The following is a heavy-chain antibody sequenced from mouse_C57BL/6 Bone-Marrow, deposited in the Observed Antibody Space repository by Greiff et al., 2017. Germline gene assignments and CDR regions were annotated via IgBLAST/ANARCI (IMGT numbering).Heavy chain of an antibody. J-gene: IGHJ4*01. CDR1: GYAFTNYL. V-gene: IGHV1-54*01. CDR3: ARWWNYAMEY. CDR2: INPGSGGT. D-gene: IGHD1-1*02. Sequence: QVQLQQSGAELVRPGTSVKVSCKASGYAFTNYLIEWVKQRPGQGLEWIGVINPGSGGTNCNEKFKGKATLTADKSSSTAYMQLSRLTSEDSAVYFCARWWNYAMEYWGQGTSVTVSS.